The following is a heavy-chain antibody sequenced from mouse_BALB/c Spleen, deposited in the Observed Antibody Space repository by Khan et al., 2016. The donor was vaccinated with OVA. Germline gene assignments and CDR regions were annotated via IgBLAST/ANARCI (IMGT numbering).Heavy chain of an antibody. Sequence: QVQLQQPGAELVKPGASVKLSCKASGFTFSNYYMYWVKQGPGQGLEWIGGINPNNGDTNFNEKFKPKATLTVDKSSNTAYMELSSLTSEDSAVYYCTRSGYGSPFAFWGQGTLVTVSA. V-gene: IGHV1-53*01. CDR1: GFTFSNYY. J-gene: IGHJ3*01. CDR3: TRSGYGSPFAF. CDR2: INPNNGDT. D-gene: IGHD2-1*01.